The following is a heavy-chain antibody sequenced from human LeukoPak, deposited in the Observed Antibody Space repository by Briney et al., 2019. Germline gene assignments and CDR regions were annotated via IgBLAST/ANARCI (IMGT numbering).Heavy chain of an antibody. Sequence: GESLRISCKGSGYRFTTYWIAWVRQMPGKGLEWMGIIYPGDSDTRYSPSFQGQVTISADKSISTAYLQWSSLKASDTAMYYCARQVGIAAAGPFDYWGQGTLVTVSS. J-gene: IGHJ4*02. D-gene: IGHD6-13*01. CDR2: IYPGDSDT. CDR3: ARQVGIAAAGPFDY. V-gene: IGHV5-51*01. CDR1: GYRFTTYW.